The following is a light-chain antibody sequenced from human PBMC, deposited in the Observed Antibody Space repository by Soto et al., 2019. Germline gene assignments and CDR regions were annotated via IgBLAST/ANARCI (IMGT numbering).Light chain of an antibody. J-gene: IGLJ2*01. CDR2: DVT. CDR1: STDVGDFND. Sequence: QSALTQPASVSGSPGRSVTISCTGTSTDVGDFNDVSWYQHLPGRAPKLIIYDVTNRPSGISYRFSASKSGRTASLTISGLQAEDEADYYCSSYSSSTSHLVFGGGTKLTVL. V-gene: IGLV2-14*03. CDR3: SSYSSSTSHLV.